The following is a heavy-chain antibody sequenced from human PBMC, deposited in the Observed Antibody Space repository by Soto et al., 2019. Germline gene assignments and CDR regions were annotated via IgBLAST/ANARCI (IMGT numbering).Heavy chain of an antibody. V-gene: IGHV3-23*04. J-gene: IGHJ4*02. D-gene: IGHD3-10*01. CDR3: ARDRLGFGDLDS. CDR1: GFTFNNHA. CDR2: VSSGGGAT. Sequence: EVHLAESGGRLVQPGGSLRLSCAASGFTFNNHAMTWVRQAPGKGLEWVATVSSGGGATYYADSVKGRFTVSRANSKNTVSLHMHSLRADDTARYYCARDRLGFGDLDSWGPGTLLTVSS.